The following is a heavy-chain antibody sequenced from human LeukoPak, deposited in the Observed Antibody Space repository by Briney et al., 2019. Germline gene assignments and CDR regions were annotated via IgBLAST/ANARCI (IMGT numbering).Heavy chain of an antibody. CDR1: GYSITSPNW. CDR2: IFNSGNA. J-gene: IGHJ4*02. V-gene: IGHV4-28*01. Sequence: PSDTLSLTCAVSGYSITSPNWWGWVRQPPGKGLEWIGYIFNSGNAYYNPSLKSRISMSVDTSKNQFSLNLSSVTAVDTAVYYCARSVDGGNSPFDYWDQGTLVTVSS. D-gene: IGHD4-23*01. CDR3: ARSVDGGNSPFDY.